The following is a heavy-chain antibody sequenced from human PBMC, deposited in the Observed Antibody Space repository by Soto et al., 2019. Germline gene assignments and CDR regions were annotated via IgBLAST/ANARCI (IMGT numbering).Heavy chain of an antibody. Sequence: QVQLQESGPGLVKPSQTLSLTCTVSGGSISSGGYYWSWIRQHPGKGLAWIGYIYYSGSTYYNPSLKSRVTIAVDTSKNQFSLKLSSVTAADTAVYYCARVHSDGQRWWFDPWGQGTLVTVST. CDR3: ARVHSDGQRWWFDP. V-gene: IGHV4-31*03. D-gene: IGHD5-18*01. CDR2: IYYSGST. CDR1: GGSISSGGYY. J-gene: IGHJ5*02.